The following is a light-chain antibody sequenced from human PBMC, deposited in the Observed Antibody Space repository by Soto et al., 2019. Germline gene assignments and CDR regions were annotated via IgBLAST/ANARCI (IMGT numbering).Light chain of an antibody. CDR3: SSFTSSSTLDV. V-gene: IGLV2-14*01. CDR1: SSDVGRWNY. Sequence: LTQPASVAGSPGQSITITCTGTSSDVGRWNYVSWYQQHPGKAPKLMIYEVSNRPSGVSSRFSGSKSGYTASLTISGLQAEDEADYYCSSFTSSSTLDVFGTGTKVTVL. J-gene: IGLJ1*01. CDR2: EVS.